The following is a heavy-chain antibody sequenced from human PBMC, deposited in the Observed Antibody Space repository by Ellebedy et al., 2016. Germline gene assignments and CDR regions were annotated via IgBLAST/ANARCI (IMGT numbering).Heavy chain of an antibody. CDR3: ARQTGISTTFDY. V-gene: IGHV3-66*04. CDR2: IYSDGKT. CDR1: GFSVSADY. J-gene: IGHJ4*02. Sequence: GESLKISCAASGFSVSADYMSWVRQAPGEGLEWVSAIYSDGKTYYADSVKGRFTISSDNSRTTVYLQMNSLRAEDTAVYYCARQTGISTTFDYWGQGTLVTVSS. D-gene: IGHD5/OR15-5a*01.